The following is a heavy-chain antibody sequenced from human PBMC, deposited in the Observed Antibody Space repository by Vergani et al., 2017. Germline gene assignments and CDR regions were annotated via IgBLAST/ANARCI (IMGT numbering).Heavy chain of an antibody. CDR3: ARHLTYSTSRLGGGGFDA. CDR1: GYTFTSFY. D-gene: IGHD6-6*01. J-gene: IGHJ4*02. V-gene: IGHV1-2*02. CDR2: INPNSGAT. Sequence: QVQLEQSGAEVKKPGASLKVSCKASGYTFTSFYVHWVRQAPGQGLEWMGWINPNSGATTYAQKFQGRVTMTRDTSITTVYMERSSLRSDDTAVYYCARHLTYSTSRLGGGGFDAWGQGTLVSVSS.